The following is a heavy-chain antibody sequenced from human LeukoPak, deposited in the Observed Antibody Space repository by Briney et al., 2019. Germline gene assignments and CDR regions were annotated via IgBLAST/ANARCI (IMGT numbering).Heavy chain of an antibody. CDR1: GYTLTGYY. CDR3: ARVHRKYDSSGSLSSD. CDR2: INPNSGDT. Sequence: GASVKVSCKASGYTLTGYYMHWVRQAPGQGLEWMGWINPNSGDTNYPQRFQGRVTLTRDTSINTAYMELSGLRSDDTAVYYCARVHRKYDSSGSLSSDWGQGTLVTVSS. V-gene: IGHV1-2*02. D-gene: IGHD3-22*01. J-gene: IGHJ4*02.